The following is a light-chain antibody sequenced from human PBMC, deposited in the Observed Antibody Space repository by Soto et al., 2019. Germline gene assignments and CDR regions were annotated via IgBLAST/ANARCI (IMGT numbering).Light chain of an antibody. CDR3: TSSAVGINVV. Sequence: QSVLTQPPSASGSPGQSVTISCTGTSSDVGYYNYVSWYQQHPGKAPKLIIYEVDKRPSGVPDRFSGSKSGNTASLTVSGLQAEDEAEYYCTSSAVGINVVFGGGTKLTVL. CDR1: SSDVGYYNY. V-gene: IGLV2-8*01. J-gene: IGLJ2*01. CDR2: EVD.